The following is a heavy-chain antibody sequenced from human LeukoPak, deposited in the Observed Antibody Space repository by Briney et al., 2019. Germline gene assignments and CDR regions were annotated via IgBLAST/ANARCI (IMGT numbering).Heavy chain of an antibody. J-gene: IGHJ4*02. CDR3: AREGGDGGPFDY. Sequence: ASVKVSCKASGYTFTTYFMHWVRQAPGQGLEWMGIIHTSGGTTKYAQKFQDRVTMTRDTSTNTVYMELSSLKFGDTAVYYCAREGGDGGPFDYWGQGTLVTVSS. CDR1: GYTFTTYF. CDR2: IHTSGGTT. D-gene: IGHD4-23*01. V-gene: IGHV1-46*01.